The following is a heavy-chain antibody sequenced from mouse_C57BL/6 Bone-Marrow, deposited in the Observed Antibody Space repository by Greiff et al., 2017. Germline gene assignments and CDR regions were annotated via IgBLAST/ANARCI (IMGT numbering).Heavy chain of an antibody. J-gene: IGHJ1*03. Sequence: VQLQQPGAELVMPGASVKLSCKASGYTFTSYWMHWVKQRPGQGLEWIGEIDPSDSYTNYNQKFKGKSTLTVDKSSSTAYMQLSSLTSEDSAVSYCASPFYYGSSPYWYFDVWGTGTTVTVSS. CDR1: GYTFTSYW. CDR2: IDPSDSYT. V-gene: IGHV1-69*01. D-gene: IGHD1-1*01. CDR3: ASPFYYGSSPYWYFDV.